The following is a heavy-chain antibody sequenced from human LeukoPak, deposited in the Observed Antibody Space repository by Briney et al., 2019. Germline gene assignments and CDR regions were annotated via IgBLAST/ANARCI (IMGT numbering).Heavy chain of an antibody. J-gene: IGHJ3*02. Sequence: GGSLRLSCAASGFTFSSYWMSWVRQAPGKGLEWVANIKQDGSEKYYVDSVKGRFTISRDNAKNSLYLQMNGLRAEDTAVYYCAREGTMYYYGSGSDAFDIWGQGTMVTVSS. V-gene: IGHV3-7*01. D-gene: IGHD3-10*01. CDR3: AREGTMYYYGSGSDAFDI. CDR2: IKQDGSEK. CDR1: GFTFSSYW.